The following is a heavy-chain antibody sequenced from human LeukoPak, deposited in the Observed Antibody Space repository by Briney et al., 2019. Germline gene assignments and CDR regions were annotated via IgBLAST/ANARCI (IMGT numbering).Heavy chain of an antibody. D-gene: IGHD3-22*01. CDR3: ARHLSPYYYDSSGSIDY. CDR1: GGSISSSGYY. CDR2: IYYSGST. V-gene: IGHV4-39*01. J-gene: IGHJ4*02. Sequence: SETLSLTCTVSGGSISSSGYYWGWIRQPPGKGLEWIGSIYYSGSTYYNPSLKSRVTISVDTSKNQFSLKLSSVTAADTAVYYCARHLSPYYYDSSGSIDYWGQGTLVTVSS.